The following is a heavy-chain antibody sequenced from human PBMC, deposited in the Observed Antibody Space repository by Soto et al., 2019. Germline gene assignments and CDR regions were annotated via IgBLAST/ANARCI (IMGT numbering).Heavy chain of an antibody. CDR2: ISYDGSNK. CDR1: GFSFSSYS. D-gene: IGHD6-13*01. Sequence: SLRRSCTASGFSFSSYSLHWVRQTPGKGLEWVAVISYDGSNKYYADSVKGRFTVSRDSPKNTLFLQMNSLKPEDTAVYYCARAPPRGIAAPGTWGSGMDVWGQGTTVTVSS. J-gene: IGHJ6*02. V-gene: IGHV3-30-3*01. CDR3: ARAPPRGIAAPGTWGSGMDV.